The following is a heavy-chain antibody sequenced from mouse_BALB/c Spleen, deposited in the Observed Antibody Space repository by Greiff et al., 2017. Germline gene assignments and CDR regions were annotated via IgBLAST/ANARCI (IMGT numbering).Heavy chain of an antibody. V-gene: IGHV5-6-5*01. CDR1: GFTFSSYA. D-gene: IGHD2-1*01. CDR2: ISSGGST. Sequence: EVKVVESGGGLVKPGGSLKLSCAASGFTFSSYAMSWVRQTPEKRLEWVASISSGGSTYYPDSVKGRFTISRDNARNILYLQMSSLRSEDTAMYYCARLGGYYGNYEDYFDYWGQGTTPTVSS. J-gene: IGHJ2*01. CDR3: ARLGGYYGNYEDYFDY.